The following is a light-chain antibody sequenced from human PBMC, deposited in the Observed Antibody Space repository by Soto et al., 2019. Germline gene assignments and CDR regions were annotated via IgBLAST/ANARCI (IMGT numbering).Light chain of an antibody. CDR1: QSVRNTY. V-gene: IGKV3-20*01. CDR3: HQYGRSPRP. Sequence: EIVLTQSPGSLSLSPGERATLSCRASQSVRNTYLAWYQQKPGQAPRLLIYGASNRATGIPDRFSGSGSGTDFTLSISRLEPEDFAVYYCHQYGRSPRPFGQGAKVVIK. J-gene: IGKJ1*01. CDR2: GAS.